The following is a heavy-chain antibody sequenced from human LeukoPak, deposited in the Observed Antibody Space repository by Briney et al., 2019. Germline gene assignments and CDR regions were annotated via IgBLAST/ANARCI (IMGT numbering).Heavy chain of an antibody. J-gene: IGHJ3*02. D-gene: IGHD3-10*01. CDR1: GASVTSYY. CDR3: ARGRAPYYYGSGSYDAFDI. V-gene: IGHV4-59*02. CDR2: ISDSGST. Sequence: SETLSLTCTVSGASVTSYYWSWIRQPPGKRLQWIGYISDSGSTNYNPSLKSRVTISLDTSKNQFSLKLSSVTAADTAVYYCARGRAPYYYGSGSYDAFDIWGQGTMVTVSS.